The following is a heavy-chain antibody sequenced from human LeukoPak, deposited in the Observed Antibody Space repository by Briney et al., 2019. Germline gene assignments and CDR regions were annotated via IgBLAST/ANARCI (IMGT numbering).Heavy chain of an antibody. Sequence: ASVKVSCKASGYTFTGYYMHWVRQAPGQGLEWMGWINPSSGGTNYAQKFQGRVTMTRDTSISTAYMELSRLRSDDTAVYYCARVGLSCTNGVCYDNWFDPWGQGTLVTVSS. CDR1: GYTFTGYY. CDR3: ARVGLSCTNGVCYDNWFDP. D-gene: IGHD2-8*01. CDR2: INPSSGGT. J-gene: IGHJ5*02. V-gene: IGHV1-2*02.